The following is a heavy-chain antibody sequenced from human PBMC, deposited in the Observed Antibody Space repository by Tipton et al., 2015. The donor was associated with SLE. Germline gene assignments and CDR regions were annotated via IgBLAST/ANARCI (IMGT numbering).Heavy chain of an antibody. V-gene: IGHV4-39*07. J-gene: IGHJ4*02. CDR3: VRINSGASRLFDY. Sequence: TLSLTCTVSGGSIRGSTYYWGWIRQPPGKGLEWIGSVYYSGNTYYNPSLKSRVTISMDTSKNQFSLRLRSVTAADTAVYYCVRINSGASRLFDYWGQGMLVAVSS. CDR2: VYYSGNT. CDR1: GGSIRGSTYY. D-gene: IGHD1-26*01.